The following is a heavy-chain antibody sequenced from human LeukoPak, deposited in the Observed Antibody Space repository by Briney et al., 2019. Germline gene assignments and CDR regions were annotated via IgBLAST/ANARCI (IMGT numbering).Heavy chain of an antibody. CDR2: IRYDGSNK. CDR1: GFTFSSYG. J-gene: IGHJ5*02. CDR3: FDFHVVPAAFGGFDP. V-gene: IGHV3-30*02. Sequence: GGSLRLSCAASGFTFSSYGMHWVRQAPGKGLEWVAFIRYDGSNKYYADSVKGRFTISRDNSKNTLYLQMNILRADDTVVYYCFDFHVVPAAFGGFDPWGQGTLVTVSS. D-gene: IGHD2-2*01.